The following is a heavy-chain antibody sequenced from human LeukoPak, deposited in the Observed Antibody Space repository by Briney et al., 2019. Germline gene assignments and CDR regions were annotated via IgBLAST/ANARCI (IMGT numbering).Heavy chain of an antibody. V-gene: IGHV4-39*07. CDR2: IYYSGST. Sequence: SETLSLTCTVSGGSISSSSYYWGWIRQPPGKGLEWIGSIYYSGSTYYNPSLKSRVTISVDTSKNQFSLKLSSVTAADTAVYYCARGAVTYPLLSRRLYYFDYWGQGTLVTVSS. J-gene: IGHJ4*02. CDR3: ARGAVTYPLLSRRLYYFDY. D-gene: IGHD2/OR15-2a*01. CDR1: GGSISSSSYY.